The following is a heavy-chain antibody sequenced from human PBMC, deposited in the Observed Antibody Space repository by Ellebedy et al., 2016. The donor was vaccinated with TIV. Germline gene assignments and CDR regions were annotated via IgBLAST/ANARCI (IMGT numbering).Heavy chain of an antibody. Sequence: SETLSLTXAVYSGSFSGYFWTWIRQSPGKGLEWIGEVTHSGGTNYNPSLQSRVIISLDTSKGQFSLQLSSVTAADTAVYYCARGIPQAWELLATWGQGTLVTVSS. V-gene: IGHV4-34*01. CDR2: VTHSGGT. D-gene: IGHD1-26*01. J-gene: IGHJ5*02. CDR1: SGSFSGYF. CDR3: ARGIPQAWELLAT.